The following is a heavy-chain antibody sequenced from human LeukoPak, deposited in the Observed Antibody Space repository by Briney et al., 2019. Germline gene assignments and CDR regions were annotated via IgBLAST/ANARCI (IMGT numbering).Heavy chain of an antibody. CDR3: ARQLEGVPAALFDY. CDR1: GYTFTNYG. V-gene: IGHV1-18*01. D-gene: IGHD2-2*01. CDR2: ISIYNGNT. J-gene: IGHJ4*02. Sequence: ASVKVSCKASGYTFTNYGISWVRQAPGQGLEWMGWISIYNGNTDYAQKLRGRVTMTTDTSTSTAYMELRSLRSDDTAVYYCARQLEGVPAALFDYWGQGTLVTVSS.